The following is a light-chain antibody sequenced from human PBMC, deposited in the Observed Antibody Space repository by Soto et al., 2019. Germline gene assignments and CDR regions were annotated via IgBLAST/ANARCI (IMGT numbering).Light chain of an antibody. CDR1: SSDVGGYNY. CDR3: SSYTSSSTLDV. V-gene: IGLV2-14*01. CDR2: DVS. Sequence: QSALTQPASVSGSLGQSITISCTGTSSDVGGYNYVSWYQQHPGKAPKLMIYDVSNRPSGVSNRFSGSKSGNTASLAISGLQAEDEADYYCSSYTSSSTLDVFGTGTKVTVL. J-gene: IGLJ1*01.